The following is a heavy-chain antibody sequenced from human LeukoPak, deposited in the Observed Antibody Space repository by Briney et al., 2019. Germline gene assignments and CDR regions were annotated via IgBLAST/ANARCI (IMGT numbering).Heavy chain of an antibody. CDR1: GGSISSSNW. D-gene: IGHD2-2*01. Sequence: SETLSLTCAVSGGSISSSNWWSWVRQPPGKGLEWIGEIYHSGSTNYNPSLKSRVTISVDTSKNQFSLKLSSVTAADTAVYYCARAGDGFVVPAATLFDYWGQGTLVTVSS. J-gene: IGHJ4*02. V-gene: IGHV4-4*02. CDR3: ARAGDGFVVPAATLFDY. CDR2: IYHSGST.